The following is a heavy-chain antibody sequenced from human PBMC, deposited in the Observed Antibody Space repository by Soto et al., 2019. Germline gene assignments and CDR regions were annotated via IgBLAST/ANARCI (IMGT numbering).Heavy chain of an antibody. J-gene: IGHJ4*02. Sequence: SETLSLTCAVSGYSISSGYYWGWIRQPPGKGLEWIGSIYHGGSTYYNPSLKSRVTISVDTSKNQFSLKLSSVTAADTAVYYCANQYSYGLFDYWGQGTLVTVSS. CDR1: GYSISSGYY. CDR2: IYHGGST. D-gene: IGHD5-18*01. CDR3: ANQYSYGLFDY. V-gene: IGHV4-38-2*01.